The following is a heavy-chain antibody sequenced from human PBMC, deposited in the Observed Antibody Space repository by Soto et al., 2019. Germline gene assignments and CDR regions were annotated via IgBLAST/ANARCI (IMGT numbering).Heavy chain of an antibody. D-gene: IGHD6-19*01. Sequence: SETLSLTCTVSGGSISSYYWSWIRQPPGKGLEWIGYIYYSGSTNYNPSLKSRVTISVDTSKNQFSLELSSVTAADTAVYYCARAVAVPADFDYWGQGTLVTVSS. CDR2: IYYSGST. V-gene: IGHV4-59*08. CDR1: GGSISSYY. CDR3: ARAVAVPADFDY. J-gene: IGHJ4*02.